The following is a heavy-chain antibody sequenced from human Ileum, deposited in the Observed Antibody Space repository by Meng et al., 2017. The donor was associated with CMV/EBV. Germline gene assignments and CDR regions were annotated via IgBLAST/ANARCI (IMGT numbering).Heavy chain of an antibody. Sequence: GESLKISCQGSGYSFASYWIAWVRQMPGKGLEWMGIIYPVDSDTRYSPSFQGQVTISVDKSISTAFLQWSNLKASDTAMYFCARQDGFGLYYFDYWGQGTLVTVSS. CDR1: GYSFASYW. CDR2: IYPVDSDT. CDR3: ARQDGFGLYYFDY. D-gene: IGHD3-10*01. J-gene: IGHJ4*02. V-gene: IGHV5-51*01.